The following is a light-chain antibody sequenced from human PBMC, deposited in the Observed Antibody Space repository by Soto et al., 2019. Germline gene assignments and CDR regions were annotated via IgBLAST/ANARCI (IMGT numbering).Light chain of an antibody. CDR2: QTS. CDR3: HQRQSWPRT. V-gene: IGKV3-11*01. CDR1: QYINTR. Sequence: EIVLTQSPATLSSFPGDRVTLSCRASQYINTRLAWYQHRPGQAPRLLIYQTSIRAAGIPARFSASGSGTDLTLTISDVQPEDFALYYCHQRQSWPRTFGQGTTGDIK. J-gene: IGKJ1*01.